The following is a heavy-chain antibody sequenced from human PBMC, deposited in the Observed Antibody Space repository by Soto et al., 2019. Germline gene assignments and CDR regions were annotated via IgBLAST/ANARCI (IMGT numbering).Heavy chain of an antibody. CDR3: ARDRRGDEGDGFDI. CDR1: GLTVSSNY. Sequence: EVQLVETGGGLIQPGGSLRLSCAASGLTVSSNYMNWVRQAPGKGLEWVSVLYSGGSTHYAGSVKGRFIISTDNSKNTLYLQMSSLRVEDTAVYYCARDRRGDEGDGFDIWGHGTMVTVSS. CDR2: LYSGGST. J-gene: IGHJ3*02. D-gene: IGHD3-10*01. V-gene: IGHV3-53*02.